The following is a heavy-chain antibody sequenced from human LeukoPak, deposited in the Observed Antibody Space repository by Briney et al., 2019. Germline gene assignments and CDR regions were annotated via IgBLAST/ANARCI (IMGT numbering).Heavy chain of an antibody. CDR1: GYSISSGYY. D-gene: IGHD2-15*01. V-gene: IGHV4-38-2*02. Sequence: SETLSLTCTVSGYSISSGYYWGWIRQPPGKGLEWIGSIYHSGSTYYNPSLKSRVTISVDTSKNQFSLKLSSVTAADTAVYYCARLRTVEAARDYWGQGTLVTVSS. CDR2: IYHSGST. CDR3: ARLRTVEAARDY. J-gene: IGHJ4*02.